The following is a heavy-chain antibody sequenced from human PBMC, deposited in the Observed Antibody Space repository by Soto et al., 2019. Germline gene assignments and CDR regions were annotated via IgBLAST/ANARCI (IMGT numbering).Heavy chain of an antibody. CDR1: GFTFSTYA. Sequence: LRLSCAASGFTFSTYAMTWVRQTPGKGLEWVSTISGSGASTYYADSVQGRFAISRDNSKTTLYLQMNSLRADDTAVYYCAKGDTANDYWGQGTLVTVSS. CDR2: ISGSGAST. CDR3: AKGDTANDY. J-gene: IGHJ4*02. V-gene: IGHV3-23*01. D-gene: IGHD5-18*01.